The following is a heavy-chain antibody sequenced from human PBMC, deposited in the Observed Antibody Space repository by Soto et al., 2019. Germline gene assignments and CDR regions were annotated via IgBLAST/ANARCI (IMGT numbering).Heavy chain of an antibody. CDR2: INHSGST. D-gene: IGHD2-8*01. V-gene: IGHV4-34*01. J-gene: IGHJ6*03. Sequence: PSETLSLTCAVYGGSFSGYYWSWIRQPPGKGLEWIGEINHSGSTNYNPSLKSRVTISVDTSKNQFSLKLSSVTAADTAVYYCARVLLNVYGTLPYYYYYYMDVWGKGTTVTVSS. CDR1: GGSFSGYY. CDR3: ARVLLNVYGTLPYYYYYYMDV.